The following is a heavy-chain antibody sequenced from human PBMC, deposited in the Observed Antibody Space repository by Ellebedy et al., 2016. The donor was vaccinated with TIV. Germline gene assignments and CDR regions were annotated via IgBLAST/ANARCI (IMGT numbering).Heavy chain of an antibody. CDR2: TKLDGGEK. CDR1: GFTFSSYW. D-gene: IGHD3-9*01. Sequence: GESLKISCAASGFTFSSYWMSWVRQAPGKGLEWVANTKLDGGEKYYVDSVKGRFTVSRDNAKNSLSLQMNSLRAEDTAVYYCAREGTGIFDWWGQGTLVTVSS. CDR3: AREGTGIFDW. J-gene: IGHJ4*02. V-gene: IGHV3-7*03.